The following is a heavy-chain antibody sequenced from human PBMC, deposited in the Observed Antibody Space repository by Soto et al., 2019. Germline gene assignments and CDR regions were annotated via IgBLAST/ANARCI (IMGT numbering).Heavy chain of an antibody. CDR1: GYTFTSYY. J-gene: IGHJ4*02. V-gene: IGHV1-46*01. CDR3: ARDLFPNDSSGYWFDY. Sequence: GASVKVSCKASGYTFTSYYMHWVRQAPEQGLEWMGIINPSGGSTSYAQKFQGRVTMTRDTSTSTVYMELSSLRSEDTAVYYCARDLFPNDSSGYWFDYWGQGTLVTVSS. CDR2: INPSGGST. D-gene: IGHD3-22*01.